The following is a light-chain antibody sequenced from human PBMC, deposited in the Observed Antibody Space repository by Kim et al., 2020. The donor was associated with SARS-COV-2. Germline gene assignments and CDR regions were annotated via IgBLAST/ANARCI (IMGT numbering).Light chain of an antibody. CDR2: EVT. CDR3: CSYVGSSIV. Sequence: PGQSITISCTGTSSDVGSYNLVSWYQQHPGKAPKLMIYEVTKRPSGVSNRFSGSKSGNTASLTISGLQAEDEADYYCCSYVGSSIVFGGGTQLTVL. J-gene: IGLJ2*01. CDR1: SSDVGSYNL. V-gene: IGLV2-23*02.